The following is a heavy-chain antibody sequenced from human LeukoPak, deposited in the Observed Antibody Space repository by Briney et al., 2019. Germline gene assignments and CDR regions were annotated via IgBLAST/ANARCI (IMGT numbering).Heavy chain of an antibody. D-gene: IGHD6-13*01. J-gene: IGHJ5*02. V-gene: IGHV4-4*07. CDR1: GVTISSYY. CDR3: AREVAAAGIGWFDP. CDR2: IYTSGST. Sequence: SETLSLTCTASGVTISSYYRSWIRQPAGKGLEWIGRIYTSGSTNYNHSLKSRVTMSVDTSKNQFSLKLSSVTAADTAVYYCAREVAAAGIGWFDPWGQGTLVTVSS.